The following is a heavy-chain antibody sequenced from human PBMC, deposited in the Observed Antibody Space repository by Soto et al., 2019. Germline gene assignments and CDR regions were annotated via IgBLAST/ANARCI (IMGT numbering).Heavy chain of an antibody. Sequence: GGSLRLSCAASGFTFSSYGLHWVRQAPGKGLEWVAVIWYDGSNKYYADSVKGRFTISRDNSKNTLYLQMNSLRAEDTAVYYCARDFLPISQAFAGYWGQGTLVTVSS. V-gene: IGHV3-33*01. D-gene: IGHD3-3*01. CDR1: GFTFSSYG. J-gene: IGHJ4*02. CDR2: IWYDGSNK. CDR3: ARDFLPISQAFAGY.